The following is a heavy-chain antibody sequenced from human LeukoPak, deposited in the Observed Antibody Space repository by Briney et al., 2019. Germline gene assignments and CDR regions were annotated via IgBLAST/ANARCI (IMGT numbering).Heavy chain of an antibody. CDR1: GYTFTSYA. D-gene: IGHD2-2*01. V-gene: IGHV7-4-1*01. J-gene: IGHJ6*04. Sequence: ASAKVSCKASGYTFTSYAMNWVRQAPGQGLEWMGWINTNTGNPTYARGFTGRFVFSLDTSVSTAYLQICSLKAEDTAVYYCARGSRVVPAAMPGRNYYGMDVWGKGTTVTVSS. CDR3: ARGSRVVPAAMPGRNYYGMDV. CDR2: INTNTGNP.